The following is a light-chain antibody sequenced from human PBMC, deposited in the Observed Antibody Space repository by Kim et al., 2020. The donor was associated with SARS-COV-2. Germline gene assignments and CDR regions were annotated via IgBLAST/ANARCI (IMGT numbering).Light chain of an antibody. CDR3: QSYDSSRSGYV. CDR1: STNLATGYD. J-gene: IGLJ1*01. CDR2: ANS. Sequence: RVTVYYTGMSTNLATGYDVHWYQQVPGTGPKRLIYANSIRPSGVPDRFSGSKSGTSASLASTGLQTEDEADYYCQSYDSSRSGYVFGTGTKVTVL. V-gene: IGLV1-40*01.